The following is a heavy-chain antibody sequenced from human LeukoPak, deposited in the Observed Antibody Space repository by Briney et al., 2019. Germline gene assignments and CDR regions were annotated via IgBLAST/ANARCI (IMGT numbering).Heavy chain of an antibody. CDR2: INHSGST. CDR1: GGSFSGYY. Sequence: NPSETLSLTCAVYGGSFSGYYWSWIRQPPGKGLEWIGEINHSGSTNYNPSLKSRVTISEDTSKNQFSLKLSSVTAADTAVDYCASPQGRDGLNYGAQGPLVTVPS. D-gene: IGHD5-24*01. CDR3: ASPQGRDGLNY. V-gene: IGHV4-34*01. J-gene: IGHJ4*02.